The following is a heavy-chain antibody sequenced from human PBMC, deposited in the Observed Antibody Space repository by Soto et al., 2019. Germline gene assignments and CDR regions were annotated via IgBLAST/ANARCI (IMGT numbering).Heavy chain of an antibody. CDR1: GYNFAGYW. V-gene: IGHV5-51*01. Sequence: PGESLKISCKGSGYNFAGYWIAWVRQMPGKGLELMGIIYPSDSDTRYRPSFQGQVTISADKSISSAYLQWGSLRASDTAMYYCARGGVSTRTFDYWGQGTPVTASS. J-gene: IGHJ4*02. CDR2: IYPSDSDT. D-gene: IGHD3-3*01. CDR3: ARGGVSTRTFDY.